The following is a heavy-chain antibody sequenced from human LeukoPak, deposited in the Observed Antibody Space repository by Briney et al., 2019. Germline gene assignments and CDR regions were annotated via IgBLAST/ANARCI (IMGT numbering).Heavy chain of an antibody. V-gene: IGHV4-39*07. J-gene: IGHJ5*02. Sequence: SETLSLTCTVSGGSISSSSYYWGWIRQPPGKGLEWIGSIYYSGITYYNPSLKSRVTISLHTSKNQFSLRLSSVTAADTAVYYCARLTPSSSSLTILSWGQGTLVTVSS. CDR1: GGSISSSSYY. CDR2: IYYSGIT. CDR3: ARLTPSSSSLTILS. D-gene: IGHD6-6*01.